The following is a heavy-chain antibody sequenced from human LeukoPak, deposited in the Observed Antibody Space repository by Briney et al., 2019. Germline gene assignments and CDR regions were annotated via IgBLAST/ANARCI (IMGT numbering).Heavy chain of an antibody. V-gene: IGHV4-59*01. CDR3: ARGSGSKTLGYYYYGMDV. Sequence: SETLSLTCTVSGGSISSYYWTWIRQPPGKGLEWIGYIYYIGRTNYNPSLKSRVTISVDTSKNQFSLKLSSVIAADTAVYYCARGSGSKTLGYYYYGMDVWGQGTTVTVSS. CDR1: GGSISSYY. CDR2: IYYIGRT. J-gene: IGHJ6*02. D-gene: IGHD3-10*01.